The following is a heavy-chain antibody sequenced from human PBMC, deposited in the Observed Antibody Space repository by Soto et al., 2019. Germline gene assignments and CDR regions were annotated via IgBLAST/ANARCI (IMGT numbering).Heavy chain of an antibody. D-gene: IGHD6-19*01. Sequence: QVQLQESGPGLVKPSQTLSLTCTVSGGSISSGGYYWSWIRQHPGKGLEWIGYMYYSGSTYYNPSRKSRVTRSVDTSKNQFSLKLSSATAADTAVYYCARAFTGSSGPTLGMDVWGQGTTVTVSS. CDR3: ARAFTGSSGPTLGMDV. V-gene: IGHV4-31*03. CDR2: MYYSGST. J-gene: IGHJ6*02. CDR1: GGSISSGGYY.